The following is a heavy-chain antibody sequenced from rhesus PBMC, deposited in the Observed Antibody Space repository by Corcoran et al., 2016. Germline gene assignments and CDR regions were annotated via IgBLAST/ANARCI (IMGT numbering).Heavy chain of an antibody. J-gene: IGHJ3*01. D-gene: IGHD1-26*01. V-gene: IGHV2-174*01. CDR1: GFSLTTSGMG. CDR2: IYWDDDK. CDR3: ARGNWNYRTFDF. Sequence: QVTLKESGPALVKPTQTLTLTCTFSGFSLTTSGMGVGWIRQPPGTALEWLALIYWDDDKRYSTSLKNRLTISKDISKSQVVLTMTNMDPVDTATYYCARGNWNYRTFDFWGQGLRVTVSS.